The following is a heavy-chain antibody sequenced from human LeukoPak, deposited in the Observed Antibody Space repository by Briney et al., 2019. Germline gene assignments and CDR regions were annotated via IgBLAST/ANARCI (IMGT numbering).Heavy chain of an antibody. CDR2: IYYSGST. J-gene: IGHJ4*02. V-gene: IGHV4-31*11. D-gene: IGHD1-26*01. CDR1: GGSFSGYY. CDR3: AREVAEWERRYFDY. Sequence: SSETLSLTCAVYGGSFSGYYWSWIRQHPGKGLEWIGYIYYSGSTYYNPSLKSRVTISVDTSKNQFSLKLSSVTAADTAVYYCAREVAEWERRYFDYWGQGTLVTVSS.